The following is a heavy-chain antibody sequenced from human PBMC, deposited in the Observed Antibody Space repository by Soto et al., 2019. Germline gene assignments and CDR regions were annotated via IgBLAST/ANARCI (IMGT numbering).Heavy chain of an antibody. D-gene: IGHD2-15*01. J-gene: IGHJ6*02. CDR1: GYPFTGYY. V-gene: IGHV1-2*02. CDR2: VSPKTGET. Sequence: QVQLVQSGSEVKKPGASVTVSCKASGYPFTGYYIHWVRQAPGQGPEWMGWVSPKTGETNYVQKFQGRVTMTPKTSTSTAYLELTRLRSDDTAVYYCARRPMWRQVAQDYGMDVWGPGTTVTVS. CDR3: ARRPMWRQVAQDYGMDV.